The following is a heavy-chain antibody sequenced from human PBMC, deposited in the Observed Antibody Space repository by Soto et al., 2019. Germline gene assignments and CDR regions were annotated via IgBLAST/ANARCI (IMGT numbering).Heavy chain of an antibody. CDR1: GFTFSSYA. Sequence: QVQLVESGGGVVQPGGSLRLSCAASGFTFSSYARHWVRQAPGKGLEWVAVISYDGSNKYYADSVKGRFTISRDNSKNTLYLQMNSLRAEDTAVYYCARDHKPTPWAYFDYWGQGTLVTVSS. CDR3: ARDHKPTPWAYFDY. V-gene: IGHV3-30-3*01. CDR2: ISYDGSNK. J-gene: IGHJ4*02.